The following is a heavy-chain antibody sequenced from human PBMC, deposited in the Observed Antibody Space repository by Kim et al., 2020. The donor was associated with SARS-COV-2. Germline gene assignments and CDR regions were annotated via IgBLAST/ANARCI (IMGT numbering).Heavy chain of an antibody. CDR3: ARARGAGSRTNDY. Sequence: ADSVKGRFTISRDNAKNSLYLQRNSLRAEDTAVYYCARARGAGSRTNDYWGQGTLVTVSS. D-gene: IGHD3-10*01. J-gene: IGHJ4*02. V-gene: IGHV3-21*01.